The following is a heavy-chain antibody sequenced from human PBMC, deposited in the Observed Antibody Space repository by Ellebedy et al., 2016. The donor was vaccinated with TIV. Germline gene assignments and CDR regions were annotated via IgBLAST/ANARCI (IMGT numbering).Heavy chain of an antibody. CDR3: ARLRKNDVLTGYDY. V-gene: IGHV4-59*08. CDR1: GGSVTSYY. CDR2: IHHTGFT. J-gene: IGHJ4*02. D-gene: IGHD3-9*01. Sequence: GSLRLXCSVSGGSVTSYYWSWIRQPPGKGLEWIGYIHHTGFTNYNPSLKGRVSVAVDKYRNKLSVRLSSVTAADTAVYYCARLRKNDVLTGYDYWGQGILVTVSS.